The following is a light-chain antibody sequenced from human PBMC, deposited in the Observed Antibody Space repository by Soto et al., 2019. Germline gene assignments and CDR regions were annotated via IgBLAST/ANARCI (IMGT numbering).Light chain of an antibody. CDR3: QQIHSTSSYT. Sequence: DIQMTQSPSSLSASVGDRDTITCRASQNIRHYLNWYQQRPGKTPNLLVYAASNLRSGVPSRFSGSGSRTDFNLTISSLKPEDFGSYYCQQIHSTSSYTFGQGSRVDVK. CDR1: QNIRHY. CDR2: AAS. V-gene: IGKV1-39*01. J-gene: IGKJ2*01.